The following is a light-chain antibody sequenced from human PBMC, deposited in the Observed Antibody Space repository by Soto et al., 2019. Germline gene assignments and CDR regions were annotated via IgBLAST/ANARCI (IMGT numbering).Light chain of an antibody. V-gene: IGKV2-28*01. Sequence: IVRNQSPLSMPVTPGEPASISCRSSQSLLHSNGYKYLDWYLQKPGKAPKLXXYAASSLQSGVPSRFSVSGSGTDFTLTISCLKHEDFATYYGLQDYNNTLTFGGGTKVDIK. CDR2: AAS. J-gene: IGKJ4*01. CDR1: QSLLHSNGYKY. CDR3: LQDYNNTLT.